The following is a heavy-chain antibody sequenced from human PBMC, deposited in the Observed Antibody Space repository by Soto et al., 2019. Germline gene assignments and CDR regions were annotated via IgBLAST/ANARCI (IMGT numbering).Heavy chain of an antibody. D-gene: IGHD6-13*01. CDR2: ISSSSSTI. CDR3: ARDLSSSSSCLDS. CDR1: GLTFSSYS. J-gene: IGHJ4*02. Sequence: PGGSLRLSCAASGLTFSSYSMNWVRQAPGKGLEWVSYISSSSSTIYYADSVKGRFTISRDNAKNSLYLQMNSLRAEDTAVYYCARDLSSSSSCLDSWGQGTLVTVSS. V-gene: IGHV3-48*01.